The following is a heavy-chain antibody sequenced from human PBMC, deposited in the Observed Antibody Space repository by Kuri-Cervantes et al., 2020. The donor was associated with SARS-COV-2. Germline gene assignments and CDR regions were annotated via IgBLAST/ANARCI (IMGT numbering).Heavy chain of an antibody. V-gene: IGHV3-53*05. CDR1: GFLFSASA. Sequence: GGSLRLSCEVSGFLFSASAIHWVRQASGKGLEWVSVIYSGGNTDYADSVKGRFTISRDNSRNTVYLQMNSLRTEDTAVYYCALETFDYWGQGTLVTVSS. J-gene: IGHJ4*02. CDR2: IYSGGNT. CDR3: ALETFDY.